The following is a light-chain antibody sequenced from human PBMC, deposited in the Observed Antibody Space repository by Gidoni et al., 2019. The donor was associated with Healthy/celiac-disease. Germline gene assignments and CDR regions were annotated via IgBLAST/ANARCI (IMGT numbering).Light chain of an antibody. CDR1: KLGDKY. CDR2: HDS. J-gene: IGLJ2*01. V-gene: IGLV3-1*01. Sequence: SYELTQPPSVPVSPGQTASITCTGDKLGDKYACWYQQKPGESPVLVIYHDSKRPSGIPERFSGSNSGNTATLTISGTQAMDEADYYCQAWDSSTVVFGGGTKLTVL. CDR3: QAWDSSTVV.